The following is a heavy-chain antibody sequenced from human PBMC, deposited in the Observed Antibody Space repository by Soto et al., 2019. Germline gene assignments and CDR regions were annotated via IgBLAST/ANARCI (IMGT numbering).Heavy chain of an antibody. CDR1: GGSISSGGYY. Sequence: LSLTCTVSGGSISSGGYYWSWIRQHPGKGLEWIGYIYYSGSTYYNPSLKSRVTISVDTSKNQFSLKLSSVTAADTAAYYCARAGQWLVHYYYGMDVWGQGTTVIVSS. CDR3: ARAGQWLVHYYYGMDV. D-gene: IGHD6-19*01. CDR2: IYYSGST. V-gene: IGHV4-31*03. J-gene: IGHJ6*02.